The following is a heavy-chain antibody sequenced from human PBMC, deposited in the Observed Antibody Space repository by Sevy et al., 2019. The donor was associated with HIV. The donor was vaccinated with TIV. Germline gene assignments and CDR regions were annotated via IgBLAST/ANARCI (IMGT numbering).Heavy chain of an antibody. CDR1: GFTFSRDY. Sequence: GGSLRLSCAASGFTFSRDYMHWVRQAPGKGREWVAHIKGDGSTKRYVDSVKGRFTISRDNAKNTVYLQMNSLRAEDSAVYYCARETGSIDDWGQGTLVTVSS. CDR3: ARETGSIDD. CDR2: IKGDGSTK. J-gene: IGHJ4*02. V-gene: IGHV3-74*01. D-gene: IGHD3-10*01.